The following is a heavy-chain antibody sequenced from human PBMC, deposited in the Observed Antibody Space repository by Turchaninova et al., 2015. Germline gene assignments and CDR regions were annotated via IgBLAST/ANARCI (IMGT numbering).Heavy chain of an antibody. CDR1: GYSIRSGYY. CDR2: IYHSAST. D-gene: IGHD3-16*01. V-gene: IGHV4-38-2*01. J-gene: IGHJ4*02. Sequence: QVHXXXSGXXLVKPSGTXAXPCAVPGYSIRSGYYWGWIRQPPGKGLEWIGNIYHSASTYYTPSLKSRVTKSVDTSKIQFSLKLSSVTAADTAVYYCARQGGRVFDYWGQGTLVTVSS. CDR3: ARQGGRVFDY.